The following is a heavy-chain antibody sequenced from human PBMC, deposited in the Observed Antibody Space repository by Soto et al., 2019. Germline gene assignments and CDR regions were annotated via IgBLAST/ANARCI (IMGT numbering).Heavy chain of an antibody. CDR1: GYTFTSYY. J-gene: IGHJ6*02. D-gene: IGHD6-13*01. Sequence: ASVKVSCKASGYTFTSYYMHWVRQAPGQGLEWMGIINPSGGSTSYAQKFQGRVTMTRDTSTSTVYMELSSLRSEDTAVYYCARELYSSSWYEYYYYYGMAVWGQGTTVTVSS. V-gene: IGHV1-46*01. CDR3: ARELYSSSWYEYYYYYGMAV. CDR2: INPSGGST.